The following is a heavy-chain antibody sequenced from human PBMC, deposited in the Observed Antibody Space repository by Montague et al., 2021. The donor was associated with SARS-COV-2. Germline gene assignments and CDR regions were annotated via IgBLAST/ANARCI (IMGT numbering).Heavy chain of an antibody. CDR3: ARDEYNRYWYKY. CDR1: ARSLSSRSNY. CDR2: VDSAGST. D-gene: IGHD2-8*02. V-gene: IGHV4-39*07. Sequence: SETLSLTCTVSARSLSSRSNYWGWIRQPPGMGLQWIGSVDSAGSTYYSPSLKSRVTISLDTSKNQFSLKLSSVTAADTAVYYCARDEYNRYWYKYWGQGALVTVSS. J-gene: IGHJ4*02.